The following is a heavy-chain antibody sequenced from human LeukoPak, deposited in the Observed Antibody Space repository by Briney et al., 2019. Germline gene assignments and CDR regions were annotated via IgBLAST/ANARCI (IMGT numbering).Heavy chain of an antibody. CDR1: GGSISSGGYY. CDR2: IYYSGST. J-gene: IGHJ5*02. Sequence: SETLSLTCTISGGSISSGGYYWSWIRQHPGKGLEWIGYIYYSGSTYYNPSLKSRVTISVDTSKNQFSLKLSSVTAADTAVYYCARATPGWFDPWGQGTLVTVSS. V-gene: IGHV4-31*03. CDR3: ARATPGWFDP.